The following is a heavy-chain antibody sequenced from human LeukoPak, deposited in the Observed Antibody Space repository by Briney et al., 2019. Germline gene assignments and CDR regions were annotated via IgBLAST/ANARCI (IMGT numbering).Heavy chain of an antibody. CDR3: AREWELHAFDI. CDR1: GGSISSGDYY. D-gene: IGHD1-26*01. Sequence: SETLSLTCTVSGGSISSGDYYWGWIRQPPGKGLEWIGYIYYSGSTYYNPSLKSRVTISVDTSKNQFSLKLSSVTAADTAVYYCAREWELHAFDIWGQGTMVTVSS. CDR2: IYYSGST. V-gene: IGHV4-30-4*01. J-gene: IGHJ3*02.